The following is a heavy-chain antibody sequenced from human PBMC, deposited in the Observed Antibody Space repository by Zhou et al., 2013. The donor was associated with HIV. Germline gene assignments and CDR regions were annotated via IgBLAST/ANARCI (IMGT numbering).Heavy chain of an antibody. CDR3: ARQGNSYGNWFDP. V-gene: IGHV1-2*02. D-gene: IGHD5-18*01. Sequence: QVQLVQSGAEVKKPGASVKVSCKTSGYTFTGYYMHWVRQAPGQGLEWMGWFNPNSGGTNLPQKFQGRVTMTREASFSTAYMELTRLRSEDTAVYYCARQGNSYGNWFDPWGQGTLVTGLL. CDR2: FNPNSGGT. CDR1: GYTFTGYY. J-gene: IGHJ5*02.